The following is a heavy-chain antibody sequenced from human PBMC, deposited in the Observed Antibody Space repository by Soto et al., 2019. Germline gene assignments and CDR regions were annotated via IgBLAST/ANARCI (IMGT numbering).Heavy chain of an antibody. J-gene: IGHJ4*02. Sequence: EVQLVESGGGLVKPVGSLRLSCAASGFTFTRFSMNWVRQAPGKGLEWGSSISRTTNYIYYGDSMNGRFTISRDNAKNSLYLEMNSLRAEDTAVYYCARESEDLTSNFDYWGQGTLVTVSS. V-gene: IGHV3-21*06. CDR2: ISRTTNYI. CDR1: GFTFTRFS. CDR3: ARESEDLTSNFDY.